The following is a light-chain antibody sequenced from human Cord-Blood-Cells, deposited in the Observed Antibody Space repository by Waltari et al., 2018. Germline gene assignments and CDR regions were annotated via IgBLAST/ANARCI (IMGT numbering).Light chain of an antibody. CDR2: EGS. Sequence: QSALTQPASVSGSPGQSITISCTGTSSDVGCYNLASWYQQHPGKAPKLMIYEGSKRPSGVSKRFSGSKSGNTASLTIAGLQAEDEADYYCCSYAGSSTWVFGGGTKLTVL. V-gene: IGLV2-23*01. J-gene: IGLJ3*02. CDR1: SSDVGCYNL. CDR3: CSYAGSSTWV.